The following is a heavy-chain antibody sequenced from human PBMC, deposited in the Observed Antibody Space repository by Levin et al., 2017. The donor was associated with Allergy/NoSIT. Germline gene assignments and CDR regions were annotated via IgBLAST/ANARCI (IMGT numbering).Heavy chain of an antibody. J-gene: IGHJ6*02. CDR1: GFTFSDYY. Sequence: SCAASGFTFSDYYMSWIRQAPGKGLEWVSYITDTSGARYYADSVKGRITISRDNAKNTLYLHMSSLRAEDTAVYFCAKGKISGATYALDVWGQGTTVIVS. CDR2: ITDTSGAR. D-gene: IGHD1-1*01. CDR3: AKGKISGATYALDV. V-gene: IGHV3-11*01.